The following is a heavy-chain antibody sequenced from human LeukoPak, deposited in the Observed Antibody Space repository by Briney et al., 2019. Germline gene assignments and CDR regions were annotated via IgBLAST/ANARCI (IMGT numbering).Heavy chain of an antibody. Sequence: PPETLSLTCAVYGGSFSGYYWSWIRQPPGKGPEWIGEINHSGSTNYIPSLKSRVTISVDTSKNQFSLKLSSVTAADTAVYYCARGLPRPSSSWYVPRCYFDYWGQGTLVTVSS. V-gene: IGHV4-34*01. D-gene: IGHD6-13*01. CDR2: INHSGST. CDR1: GGSFSGYY. CDR3: ARGLPRPSSSWYVPRCYFDY. J-gene: IGHJ4*02.